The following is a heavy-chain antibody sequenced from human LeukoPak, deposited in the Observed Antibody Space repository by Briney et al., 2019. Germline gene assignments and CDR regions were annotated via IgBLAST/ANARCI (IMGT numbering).Heavy chain of an antibody. J-gene: IGHJ3*02. V-gene: IGHV3-23*01. CDR1: GFIFSNYA. Sequence: PGGSLRLSCAASGFIFSNYAMIWVRQAPGKGLEWVSSIRGNAGTTYYADSVKGRFTISRDNAKNSLYLQMNSLRAEDTAVYYCARSGDRDAFDIWGQGTMVTVSS. CDR2: IRGNAGTT. CDR3: ARSGDRDAFDI. D-gene: IGHD4-17*01.